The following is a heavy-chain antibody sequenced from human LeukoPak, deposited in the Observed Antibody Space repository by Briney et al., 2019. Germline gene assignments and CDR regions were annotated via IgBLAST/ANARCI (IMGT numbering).Heavy chain of an antibody. CDR1: GGSISSGGYY. CDR2: IYYSGST. D-gene: IGHD2-2*02. J-gene: IGHJ5*02. Sequence: SETLSLTCTVSGGSISSGGYYWSWIRQHPGKGLEWIGYIYYSGSTYYNPSLKSRVTISVDTSKNQFSLKLSSVTAADTAVYFGARGGGGYCSSTSCYTPPTWFDPWGQGTLVTVSS. CDR3: ARGGGGYCSSTSCYTPPTWFDP. V-gene: IGHV4-31*03.